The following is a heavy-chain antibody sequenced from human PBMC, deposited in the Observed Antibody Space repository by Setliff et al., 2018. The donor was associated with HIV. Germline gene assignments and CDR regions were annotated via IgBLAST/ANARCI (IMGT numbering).Heavy chain of an antibody. CDR3: AKEVHVSSYYGMDV. CDR1: GVTFSSYA. J-gene: IGHJ6*02. D-gene: IGHD3-16*01. CDR2: ISGSGGST. V-gene: IGHV3-23*01. Sequence: PGGSLRLSCAASGVTFSSYAMSWVRQAPGKGLEWVSAISGSGGSTYYADSVKGRFTISRDNSKNTLYLQMNSLRAEDTAVYYCAKEVHVSSYYGMDVWGQGTTVTVSS.